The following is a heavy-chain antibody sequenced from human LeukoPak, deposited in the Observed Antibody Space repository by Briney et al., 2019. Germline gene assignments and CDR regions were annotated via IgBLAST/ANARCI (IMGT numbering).Heavy chain of an antibody. CDR3: AKDILGGYYPAHYDSSQLGY. J-gene: IGHJ4*02. Sequence: GGSLRLSCAASGFTFSSYAMSWVRQAPGKGLEWVSAISGSGGSTYYADSVKGGFTISRDNSTNTLYLQMTRLRAEDTAVYYCAKDILGGYYPAHYDSSQLGYWGQGTLVTVSS. V-gene: IGHV3-23*01. CDR2: ISGSGGST. CDR1: GFTFSSYA. D-gene: IGHD3-22*01.